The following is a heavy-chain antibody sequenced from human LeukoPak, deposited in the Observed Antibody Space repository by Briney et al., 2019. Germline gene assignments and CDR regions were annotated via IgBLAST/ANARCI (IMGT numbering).Heavy chain of an antibody. CDR1: GGSFSGYY. Sequence: PSETLSLTCAVYGGSFSGYYWNWIRQPPGKGLEWIGEINHSGSTNYNPSLKSRVTISVDTSKNQFSLKLSSVTAADTAVYYCARVLYYFDYWGQGTLVTVSS. CDR2: INHSGST. V-gene: IGHV4-34*01. J-gene: IGHJ4*02. CDR3: ARVLYYFDY.